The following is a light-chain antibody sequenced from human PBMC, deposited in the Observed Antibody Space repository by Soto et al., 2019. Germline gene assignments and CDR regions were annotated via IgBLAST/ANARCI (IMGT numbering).Light chain of an antibody. V-gene: IGKV3-20*01. J-gene: IGKJ3*01. Sequence: EIVLTQSPGTLSLSPGERATLSCRASQSVSSNYLVWYQQKPGQAPRLLIYGASSRATGIPDRFSGSGSGTDFTLTISRLEPEDFAVYYCQYYGSSVFTFGPGSKVDT. CDR3: QYYGSSVFT. CDR2: GAS. CDR1: QSVSSNY.